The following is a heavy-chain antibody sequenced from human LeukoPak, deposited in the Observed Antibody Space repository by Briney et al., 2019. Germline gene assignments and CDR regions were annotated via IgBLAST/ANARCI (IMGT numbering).Heavy chain of an antibody. V-gene: IGHV3-66*01. CDR1: GFTVSSNY. Sequence: GGSLRLSCAASGFTVSSNYMSWVRQAPGKGLEWVSVIYSGGSTYYADSVKGRFTISRDNPKNTLYLQMNSLRAEDTAVYYCARADFTYYDFWSGYHGAFDIWGQGTMVTVSS. J-gene: IGHJ3*02. CDR2: IYSGGST. CDR3: ARADFTYYDFWSGYHGAFDI. D-gene: IGHD3-3*01.